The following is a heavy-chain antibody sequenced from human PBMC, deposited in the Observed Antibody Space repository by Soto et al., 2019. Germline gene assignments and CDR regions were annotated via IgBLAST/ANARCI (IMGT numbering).Heavy chain of an antibody. CDR1: GGSISSGGYS. V-gene: IGHV4-30-2*01. CDR2: IYHSVST. J-gene: IGHJ4*02. Sequence: QLQLLESGSGLVKPSQTLSLTCAVSGGSISSGGYSWGWIRQPPGKGLEWIGYIYHSVSTYYNPPLKSRGTISVDRSKNQFSLRLSSVTAADTAVYYCARGPDYWGQGTLVTVSS. CDR3: ARGPDY.